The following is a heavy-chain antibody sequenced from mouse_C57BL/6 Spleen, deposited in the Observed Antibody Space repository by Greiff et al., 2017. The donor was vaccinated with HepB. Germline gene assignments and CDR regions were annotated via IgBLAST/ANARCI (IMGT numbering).Heavy chain of an antibody. Sequence: QVQLQQSGAELVKPGASVKLSCKASGYTFTSYWMQWVKQRPGQGLEWIGEIDPSDSYTNYNQKFKGKATLTVDTSSSTAYMQLSSLTSEDSAVYYCARGYYGRGYAMDYWGQGTSVTVSS. J-gene: IGHJ4*01. V-gene: IGHV1-50*01. CDR3: ARGYYGRGYAMDY. CDR2: IDPSDSYT. CDR1: GYTFTSYW. D-gene: IGHD1-1*02.